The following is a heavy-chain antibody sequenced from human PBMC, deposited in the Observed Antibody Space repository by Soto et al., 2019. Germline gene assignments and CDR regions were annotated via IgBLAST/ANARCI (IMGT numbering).Heavy chain of an antibody. CDR3: ARDRRWLPRGPNNWLDL. CDR1: GGSINSGDYY. D-gene: IGHD5-12*01. Sequence: LTCTVSGGSINSGDYYWTWVRQPPGKGLEWIGYIYYDGNSQHNPSLKSRVTMSIDTSKNQFSLNLSSVTAADTAVYYCARDRRWLPRGPNNWLDLWGQGTQVTVSS. CDR2: IYYDGNS. J-gene: IGHJ5*02. V-gene: IGHV4-30-4*01.